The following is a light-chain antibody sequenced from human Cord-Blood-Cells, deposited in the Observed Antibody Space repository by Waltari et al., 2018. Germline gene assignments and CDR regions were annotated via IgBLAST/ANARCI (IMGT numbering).Light chain of an antibody. V-gene: IGLV2-14*01. CDR1: SSDVGGYNY. J-gene: IGLJ1*01. CDR2: DVS. CDR3: SSYTRSSPYV. Sequence: QSALTQPASVSGSPGQSITISCTGTSSDVGGYNYVSWYQQHPGKAPKLMIHDVSNRPSGVSNRFSGSKSGNTASLTISGLQAEDEADYYCSSYTRSSPYVFGTGTKVTVL.